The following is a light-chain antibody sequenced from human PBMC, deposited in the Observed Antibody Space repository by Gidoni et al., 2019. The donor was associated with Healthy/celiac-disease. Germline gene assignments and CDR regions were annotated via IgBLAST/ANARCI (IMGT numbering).Light chain of an antibody. CDR1: SSDLGGYNY. CDR3: SSYTSSSTRV. V-gene: IGLV2-14*01. Sequence: QSALTQPASVTGSPGPSTTISCTGTSSDLGGYNYVSWYQQPPRKAPKLMIYEVTTRPAGVSNLFSASKSGNTASLTISGLQAEDEADYYCSSYTSSSTRVFGGGTKLTVL. J-gene: IGLJ2*01. CDR2: EVT.